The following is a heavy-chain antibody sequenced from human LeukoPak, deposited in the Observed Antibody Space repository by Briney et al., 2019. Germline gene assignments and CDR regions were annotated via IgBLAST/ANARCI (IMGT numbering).Heavy chain of an antibody. J-gene: IGHJ6*03. CDR2: ISGSGGST. D-gene: IGHD4-17*01. V-gene: IGHV3-23*01. CDR1: GFTFSSYA. CDR3: AKKPHYGDYWYFYYMDV. Sequence: GGSLRLSCAASGFTFSSYAMSWVRQAPGKGLEWVSAISGSGGSTYYADSVKGRFTISRDNSKNTLYLQMNSLRAEDTAVYYCAKKPHYGDYWYFYYMDVWGKGTTVTVSS.